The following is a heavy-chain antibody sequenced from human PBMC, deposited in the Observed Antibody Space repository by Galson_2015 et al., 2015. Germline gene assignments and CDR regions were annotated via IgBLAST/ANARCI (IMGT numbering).Heavy chain of an antibody. J-gene: IGHJ4*02. CDR2: INAGNGNT. D-gene: IGHD6-19*01. CDR1: GYTFRGYA. Sequence: SVKVSCKASGYTFRGYAMHWVHQAPGQRLEWMGWINAGNGNTKYSQKFQDRVTITRDTSASTVYMELSSLRSEDTAVYFCARGIGSSRGWYYFGLWGPGTLVTVSS. V-gene: IGHV1-3*01. CDR3: ARGIGSSRGWYYFGL.